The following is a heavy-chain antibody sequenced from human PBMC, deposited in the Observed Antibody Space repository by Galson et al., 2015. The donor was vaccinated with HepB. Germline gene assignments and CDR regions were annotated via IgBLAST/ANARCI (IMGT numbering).Heavy chain of an antibody. CDR1: GFTVSSNY. Sequence: SLRLSCAASGFTVSSNYMSWVRQAPGKGLEWVSVIYSGGSTYYADSVKGRFTISRDNSKNTLYLQMNSLRAEDTAVYYCARDGSIGSTSYGMDVWGQGTTVTVS. D-gene: IGHD2-2*01. CDR2: IYSGGST. J-gene: IGHJ6*02. CDR3: ARDGSIGSTSYGMDV. V-gene: IGHV3-53*01.